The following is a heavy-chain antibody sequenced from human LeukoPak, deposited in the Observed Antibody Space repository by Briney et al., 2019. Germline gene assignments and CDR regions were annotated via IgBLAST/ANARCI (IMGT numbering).Heavy chain of an antibody. D-gene: IGHD2-2*01. V-gene: IGHV3-7*01. CDR3: ARGRSVPAAMGNWFDP. Sequence: PGGSLRLSCAASGFTFRNYWMSWVRQAPGKGLEWVANIKQDGSEKYYVDSVKGRFTISRDNAKNSLYLQMNNLRAEDTAVYYCARGRSVPAAMGNWFDPWGQGTLVTVSS. CDR1: GFTFRNYW. J-gene: IGHJ5*02. CDR2: IKQDGSEK.